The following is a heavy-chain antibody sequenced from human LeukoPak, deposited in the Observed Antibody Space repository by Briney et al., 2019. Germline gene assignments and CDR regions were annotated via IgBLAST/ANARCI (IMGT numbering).Heavy chain of an antibody. CDR1: GGSISSYY. V-gene: IGHV4-59*12. CDR2: IYYSGST. CDR3: ARDEYYGSGRLD. D-gene: IGHD3-10*01. J-gene: IGHJ4*02. Sequence: PSETLSLTCTVSGGSISSYYWSWIRQPPGKGLEWIGYIYYSGSTNYNPSLKSRVTMSVDTSKNQFSLKLSSVTAADTAVYYCARDEYYGSGRLDWGQGTLVTVSS.